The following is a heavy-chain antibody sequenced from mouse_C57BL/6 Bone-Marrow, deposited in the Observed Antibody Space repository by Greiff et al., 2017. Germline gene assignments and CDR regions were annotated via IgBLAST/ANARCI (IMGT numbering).Heavy chain of an antibody. V-gene: IGHV2-3*01. J-gene: IGHJ4*01. CDR3: AKTGGDYGSSPYYYAMDY. Sequence: VKLMESGPGLVAPSQSLSITCTVSGFSLTSYGVSWVRQPPGKGLEWMGVIWGDGSTNYHSALISRLSISKDNSKSQVFLKLNSLQTDDTATYYCAKTGGDYGSSPYYYAMDYWGQGTSVTVSS. CDR1: GFSLTSYG. D-gene: IGHD1-1*01. CDR2: IWGDGST.